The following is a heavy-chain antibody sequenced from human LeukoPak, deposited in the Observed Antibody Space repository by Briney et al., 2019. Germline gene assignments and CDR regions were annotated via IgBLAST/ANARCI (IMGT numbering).Heavy chain of an antibody. Sequence: GGSLRLSCAASGFTFSSYAMHWVRQAPGKGLEWVAVISYDGSNKYDADSVKGRFTISRDNSKNTLILQMNSLRPEDTAVYYCARDQGVRGVSRSLYYYFGMDVWGQGTTVTVSS. V-gene: IGHV3-30*01. CDR3: ARDQGVRGVSRSLYYYFGMDV. CDR1: GFTFSSYA. J-gene: IGHJ6*02. CDR2: ISYDGSNK. D-gene: IGHD3-10*01.